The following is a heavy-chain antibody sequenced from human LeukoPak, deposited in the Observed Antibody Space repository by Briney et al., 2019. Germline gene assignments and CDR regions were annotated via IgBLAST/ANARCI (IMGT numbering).Heavy chain of an antibody. CDR1: GGTFSSYA. D-gene: IGHD1-26*01. CDR3: AREGVGAKGAFDY. CDR2: IIPIFGTA. J-gene: IGHJ4*02. V-gene: IGHV1-69*06. Sequence: ASVKVSCKASGGTFSSYAISWVRQAPGQGLEWMGGIIPIFGTANYAQKFQGRVTITADKSTTTAYMELSSLRSEDTAVYYCAREGVGAKGAFDYWGQGTLVTVSS.